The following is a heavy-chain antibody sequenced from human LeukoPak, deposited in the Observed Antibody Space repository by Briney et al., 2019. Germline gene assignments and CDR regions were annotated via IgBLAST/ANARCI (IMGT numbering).Heavy chain of an antibody. CDR1: GGSISSYY. D-gene: IGHD6-13*01. V-gene: IGHV4-59*01. CDR3: ARDLGYSSSRFGGRYFDL. J-gene: IGHJ2*01. Sequence: SETLSLTCTVSGGSISSYYWSWIRQPPGKGLEWIGYIYYSGSTNYNPSLKSRVTISVDTSKNQFSLKLSSVTAADTAVYYCARDLGYSSSRFGGRYFDLWGRGTLVTVSS. CDR2: IYYSGST.